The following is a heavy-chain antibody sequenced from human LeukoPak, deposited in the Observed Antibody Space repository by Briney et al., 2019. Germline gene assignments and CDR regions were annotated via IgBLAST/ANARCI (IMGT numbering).Heavy chain of an antibody. CDR2: ISGSGGST. CDR3: AKDSLKWELLEESYYFDY. V-gene: IGHV3-23*01. J-gene: IGHJ4*02. Sequence: QPGRSLRLSCAASGFTFSSYGMHWVRQAPGKGLEWVSAISGSGGSTYYADSVKGRFTISRDNSKNTLYLQMNSLRAEDTAVYYCAKDSLKWELLEESYYFDYWGQGTLVTVSS. CDR1: GFTFSSYG. D-gene: IGHD1-26*01.